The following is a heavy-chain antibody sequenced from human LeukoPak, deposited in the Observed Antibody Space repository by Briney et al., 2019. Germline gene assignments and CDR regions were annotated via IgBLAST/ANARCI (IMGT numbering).Heavy chain of an antibody. V-gene: IGHV1-2*02. CDR3: ARDARAGSTDLRFWSASYYDRDI. D-gene: IGHD3-3*01. CDR2: INPNSGGT. J-gene: IGHJ6*03. CDR1: GYTFTGYY. Sequence: ASVKVSCKASGYTFTGYYMHWVRQAPGQGLEWMGWINPNSGGTNYAQKFQGRVTMTRDTSISTAYMELSRLRSDDTAVYYCARDARAGSTDLRFWSASYYDRDIWGKRTTGTVS.